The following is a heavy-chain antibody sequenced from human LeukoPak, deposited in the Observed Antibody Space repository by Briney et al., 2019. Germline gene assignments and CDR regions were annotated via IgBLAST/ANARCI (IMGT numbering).Heavy chain of an antibody. V-gene: IGHV3-23*01. J-gene: IGHJ4*02. CDR1: GFTFSSYG. D-gene: IGHD5-18*01. CDR2: ISGSGGST. CDR3: AKDRAWLQFWS. Sequence: GGTLRLSCAASGFTFSSYGMSWVRQAPGKGLEWVSAISGSGGSTYYADSVKGRFTISRDNSKNTVYLQVNSLRAEDTAVFYCAKDRAWLQFWSWGQGTLVTVSS.